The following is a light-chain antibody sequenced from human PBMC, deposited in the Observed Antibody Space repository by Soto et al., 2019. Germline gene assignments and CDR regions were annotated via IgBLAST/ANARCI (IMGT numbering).Light chain of an antibody. Sequence: QSALTQPPSASGSPGQSVTISCTGTKSDIGVYDFVSWYQHHPGKAPRLIIYEVVQRPSGVPDRFSGSKSGNTASLTVSGLQAADEADYYCSSYTNINTRACVFGTGTKVTVL. V-gene: IGLV2-8*01. CDR1: KSDIGVYDF. J-gene: IGLJ1*01. CDR3: SSYTNINTRACV. CDR2: EVV.